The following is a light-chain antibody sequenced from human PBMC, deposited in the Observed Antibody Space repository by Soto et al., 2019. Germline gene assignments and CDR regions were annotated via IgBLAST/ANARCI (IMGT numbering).Light chain of an antibody. CDR3: GAWDDSLNGVV. V-gene: IGLV1-47*01. J-gene: IGLJ2*01. CDR1: ISNIGNNY. Sequence: QSVLTQPPSASETPGQRVTISCSGIISNIGNNYVSWYQKLPGTAPKLLIYRNNQRPSGVPDRFSGSKSGTSASLAISGLRSEDEADYYCGAWDDSLNGVVFGGGTKVTVL. CDR2: RNN.